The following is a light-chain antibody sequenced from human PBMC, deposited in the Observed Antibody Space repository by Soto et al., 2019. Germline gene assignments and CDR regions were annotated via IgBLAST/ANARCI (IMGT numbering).Light chain of an antibody. CDR2: DNN. Sequence: QSVLTQPPSVSAAPGQKVTISCSGSSSNIGKNHVSWYQQLPGTAPKLLIYDNNKQPSGIPDRFSGSKSGPSATLGITGLQTGDEADYYCATWDSSLNGGVIFGGGTKLTVL. CDR1: SSNIGKNH. V-gene: IGLV1-51*01. CDR3: ATWDSSLNGGVI. J-gene: IGLJ2*01.